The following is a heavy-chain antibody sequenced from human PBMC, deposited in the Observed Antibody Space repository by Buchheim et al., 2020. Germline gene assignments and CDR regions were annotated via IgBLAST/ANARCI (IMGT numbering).Heavy chain of an antibody. CDR1: GFTFSSYS. CDR2: ISSSSTI. V-gene: IGHV3-48*01. Sequence: EVQLVESGGGLVQPGGSLRLSCAASGFTFSSYSMNWVRQAPGKGLEWVSYISSSSTIYYADSVKGRFTISRDNAKNSLYLQMNTLRAEDTAVYYCARGQYYYDIDYWGQGTL. CDR3: ARGQYYYDIDY. D-gene: IGHD3-22*01. J-gene: IGHJ4*02.